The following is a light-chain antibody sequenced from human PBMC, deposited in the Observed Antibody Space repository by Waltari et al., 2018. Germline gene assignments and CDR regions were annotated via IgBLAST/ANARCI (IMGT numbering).Light chain of an antibody. J-gene: IGLJ3*02. Sequence: ITISCTGTSSDIGAYNYVSWYQQYPGKAPKLMIYEVSNRPSGVSDRFSGSKSGNTASLTISGLQAEDEADYYCASYTTSSTGVFGGGTKLTVL. CDR2: EVS. CDR1: SSDIGAYNY. CDR3: ASYTTSSTGV. V-gene: IGLV2-14*01.